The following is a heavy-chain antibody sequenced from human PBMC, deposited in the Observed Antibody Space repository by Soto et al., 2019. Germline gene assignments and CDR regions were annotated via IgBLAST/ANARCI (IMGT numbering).Heavy chain of an antibody. V-gene: IGHV4-31*03. CDR1: GGSISSGGYY. D-gene: IGHD3-10*01. CDR2: IYYSGST. Sequence: SETLSLTCTVSGGSISSGGYYWSWIRQHPGKGLEWIGYIYYSGSTYYNPSLKSRVTISVDTSKNQFSLKLSSVTAADTAVYYCAREGDYLSYYYYMDVWGKGTTVTVSS. CDR3: AREGDYLSYYYYMDV. J-gene: IGHJ6*03.